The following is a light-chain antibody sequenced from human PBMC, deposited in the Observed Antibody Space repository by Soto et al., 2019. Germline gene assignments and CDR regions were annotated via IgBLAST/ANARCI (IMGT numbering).Light chain of an antibody. CDR2: SNN. V-gene: IGLV1-44*01. CDR3: AAWDNSLKGPV. CDR1: SSNIGSNT. J-gene: IGLJ2*01. Sequence: QSVLTQAPSASGTHGQRVTISCSGSSSNIGSNTANWYQQVPGAAPKLLIHSNNQRPSGVPDRFSGSKSGTSASLAISGLQSEDEADYYCAAWDNSLKGPVFGGGTKLIVL.